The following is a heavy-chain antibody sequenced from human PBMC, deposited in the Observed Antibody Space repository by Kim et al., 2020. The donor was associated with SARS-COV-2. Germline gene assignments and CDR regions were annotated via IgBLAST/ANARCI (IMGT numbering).Heavy chain of an antibody. D-gene: IGHD6-13*01. CDR3: ARGKRVAAAMNWFDP. Sequence: PSRKSRVTISVDTSKNQFSLKLSSVTAADTAVYYCARGKRVAAAMNWFDPWGQGTLVTVSS. V-gene: IGHV4-34*01. J-gene: IGHJ5*02.